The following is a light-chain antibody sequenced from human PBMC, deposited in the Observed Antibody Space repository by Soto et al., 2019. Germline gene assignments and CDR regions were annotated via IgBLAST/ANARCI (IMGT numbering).Light chain of an antibody. J-gene: IGLJ3*02. CDR3: SSYTRTSIRV. CDR1: SNNIGANKY. V-gene: IGLV2-14*01. Sequence: QSVLTQPASVSGSPGQSITISCTGTSNNIGANKYVSWYQQRPGTAPKLIIFEVSHRPSGVSNRFSGSKSGDTASLTISGLQAEDEGDYYCSSYTRTSIRVFGGGTKLTVL. CDR2: EVS.